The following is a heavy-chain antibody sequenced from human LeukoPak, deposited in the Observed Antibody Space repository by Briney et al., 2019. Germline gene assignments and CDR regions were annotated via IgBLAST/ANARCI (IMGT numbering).Heavy chain of an antibody. D-gene: IGHD3-22*01. Sequence: GGSLRLSCAASGSTFSIYSMNWVRQAPGKGLEWVSSISSSSFIYYADSVKGRFTISRDNAKNSLYLQMNSLRAEDTAVYYCATQGEHSYDSNRSGYFQHWGQGTLVTVSS. CDR3: ATQGEHSYDSNRSGYFQH. CDR1: GSTFSIYS. J-gene: IGHJ1*01. CDR2: ISSSSFI. V-gene: IGHV3-21*01.